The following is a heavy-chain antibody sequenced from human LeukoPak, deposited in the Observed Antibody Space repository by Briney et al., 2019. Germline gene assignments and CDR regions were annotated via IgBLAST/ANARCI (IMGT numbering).Heavy chain of an antibody. Sequence: PGGSLRLSCAASGFTFSNAWMSWVRQAPGKGLEWVGRIKSKTDGGTTDYAAPVKGRFTISRDDSKNTLYLQMNSLKTEDTAVYYCTTEVQPTQIYYDSSGPNSDDAFDIWGQGTMVTVSS. V-gene: IGHV3-15*01. D-gene: IGHD3-22*01. CDR2: IKSKTDGGTT. CDR3: TTEVQPTQIYYDSSGPNSDDAFDI. CDR1: GFTFSNAW. J-gene: IGHJ3*02.